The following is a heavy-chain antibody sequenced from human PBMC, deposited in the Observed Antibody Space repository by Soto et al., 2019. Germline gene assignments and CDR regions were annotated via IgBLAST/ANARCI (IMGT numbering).Heavy chain of an antibody. Sequence: SVEVSCKASGGTFSSYPISWVLQAPGQGLEWMGGIIPIIGTAAYTQKFQGRVTITADKSTGTAYMVLSSLRSEDTALYYCATQSYYYDRSGYAYDAFDIWGQGTMVTVSS. CDR1: GGTFSSYP. D-gene: IGHD3-22*01. CDR3: ATQSYYYDRSGYAYDAFDI. CDR2: IIPIIGTA. J-gene: IGHJ3*02. V-gene: IGHV1-69*06.